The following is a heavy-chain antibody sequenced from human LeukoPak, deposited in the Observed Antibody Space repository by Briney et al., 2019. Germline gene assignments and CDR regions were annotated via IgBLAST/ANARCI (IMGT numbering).Heavy chain of an antibody. J-gene: IGHJ5*02. V-gene: IGHV3-7*01. CDR3: ARPLMYYYGSETYFWFDP. Sequence: GGSLRLSCAASGFNFNTYWMGRVRQAPGKGLEWVANIKQDGSEKYYVDSVKGRFTISRDNAKNSMYLQMNSLRAEDTAVYYCARPLMYYYGSETYFWFDPWGQGTLVTVSS. D-gene: IGHD3-10*01. CDR2: IKQDGSEK. CDR1: GFNFNTYW.